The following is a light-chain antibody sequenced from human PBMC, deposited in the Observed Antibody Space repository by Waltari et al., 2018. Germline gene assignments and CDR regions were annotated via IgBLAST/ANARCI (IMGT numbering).Light chain of an antibody. V-gene: IGLV2-23*02. CDR2: EVN. J-gene: IGLJ2*01. CDR1: SGDVGSYKL. Sequence: QSGLTQPASVSGSPGQSITISCTGSSGDVGSYKLVSWYQRHPGKAPKLIISEVNDRPAGVSTRFSGYKSGNTASLTISGLQAEDEADYYCCSYAGGSVIFGGGTKLTVL. CDR3: CSYAGGSVI.